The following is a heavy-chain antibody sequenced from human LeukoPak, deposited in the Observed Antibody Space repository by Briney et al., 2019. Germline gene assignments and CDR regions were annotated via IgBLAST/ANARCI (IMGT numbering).Heavy chain of an antibody. V-gene: IGHV4-4*02. CDR2: IYHSGST. D-gene: IGHD3-22*01. CDR3: ARYDGTYYYDSSGYSAFDY. J-gene: IGHJ4*02. Sequence: SGTLSLTCAVSGGSISSSNWWSWVRQPPGKGLEWIGEIYHSGSTNYNPSLKSRVTISVDKSKNQFSLKLSSVTAADTAVYYCARYDGTYYYDSSGYSAFDYWGQGTLVTVSS. CDR1: GGSISSSNW.